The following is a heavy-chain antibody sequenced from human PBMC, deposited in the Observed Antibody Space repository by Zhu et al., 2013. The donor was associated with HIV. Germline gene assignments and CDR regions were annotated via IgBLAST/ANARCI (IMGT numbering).Heavy chain of an antibody. CDR3: TTDHYYDTSGWGSYFDH. Sequence: QVQLVQSGAEVKKPGASVRVSCDVSGYSLTELSMHWVRQAPGKGLEWLGGSDPEDDETIYAQRFQGRVTMTEDTSTDIAYMELSSLTSEDTAVYYCTTDHYYDTSGWGSYFDHWGQGTQVTVTS. J-gene: IGHJ4*02. CDR1: GYSLTELS. V-gene: IGHV1-24*01. D-gene: IGHD3-22*01. CDR2: SDPEDDET.